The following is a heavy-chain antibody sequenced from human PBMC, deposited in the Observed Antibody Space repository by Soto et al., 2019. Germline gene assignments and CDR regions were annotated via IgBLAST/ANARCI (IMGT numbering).Heavy chain of an antibody. CDR1: GGSISSYY. Sequence: QVQLQESGPGLVKPSETLSLTCTVSGGSISSYYWSWIRQPPGKGLEWIGYIYYSGSTNYNPSRKSRVTISVDTSKNQFSLKLSSVTAADTAVYYCARGRPQKGGYCSSTSCYSYYYYYMDVWGKGTTVTVSS. V-gene: IGHV4-59*01. CDR2: IYYSGST. J-gene: IGHJ6*03. CDR3: ARGRPQKGGYCSSTSCYSYYYYYMDV. D-gene: IGHD2-2*01.